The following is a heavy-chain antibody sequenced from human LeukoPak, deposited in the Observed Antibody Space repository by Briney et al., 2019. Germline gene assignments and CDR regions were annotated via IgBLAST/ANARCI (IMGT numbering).Heavy chain of an antibody. CDR3: AREHPFGVILIRGFDY. D-gene: IGHD3-3*01. V-gene: IGHV1-2*03. CDR2: INTNSGGT. J-gene: IGHJ4*02. CDR1: GYTFTGYY. Sequence: AASVNVSCKASGYTFTGYYLHWVQQAPGQGLEWMGWINTNSGGTNFAQKFQGRVTMTRDTSITTAYMEMSRLRSDDTAVYYCAREHPFGVILIRGFDYWGQGTLVTVSS.